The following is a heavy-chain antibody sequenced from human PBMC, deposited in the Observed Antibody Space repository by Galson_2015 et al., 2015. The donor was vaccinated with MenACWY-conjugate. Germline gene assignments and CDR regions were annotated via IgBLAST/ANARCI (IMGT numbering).Heavy chain of an antibody. CDR2: IYHSGST. J-gene: IGHJ3*02. Sequence: SETLSLTCAVSGGSISSSNWWSWVRQPPGKGLEWIGEIYHSGSTNYNPSLKSRVTISVDKSKNQFSLKLSSVTAADTAVYYCAGEMAAPGGAFDIWGQGTMVTVSS. V-gene: IGHV4-4*02. D-gene: IGHD5-24*01. CDR3: AGEMAAPGGAFDI. CDR1: GGSISSSNW.